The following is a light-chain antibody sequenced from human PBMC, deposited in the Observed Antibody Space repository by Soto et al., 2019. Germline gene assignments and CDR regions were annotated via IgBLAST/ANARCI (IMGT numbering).Light chain of an antibody. CDR3: MQGTHWHPT. CDR1: QALVYTDGDTY. Sequence: DVDMTQSPLSLPVTLGQPASISCRSSQALVYTDGDTYLNWFHQRPGQAPRRLIYKVSNRDSGVPDRFSGGGSGTDFSLKIDRVAAEDVGVYYCMQGTHWHPTIGGGTTVEIK. CDR2: KVS. V-gene: IGKV2-30*01. J-gene: IGKJ4*01.